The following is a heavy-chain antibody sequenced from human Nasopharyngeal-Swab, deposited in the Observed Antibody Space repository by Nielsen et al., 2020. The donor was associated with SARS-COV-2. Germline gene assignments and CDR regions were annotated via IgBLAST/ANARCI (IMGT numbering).Heavy chain of an antibody. CDR1: GFTFSNAW. Sequence: GESLKISCAASGFTFSNAWMSWVRQAPGKGLEWVSGINWNGGSTGYADSVKGRFTISRDNAKNSLYLQMNSLRAEDTALYHCAREGSSSSGFYYYGMDVWGQGATVTVSS. CDR3: AREGSSSSGFYYYGMDV. D-gene: IGHD6-6*01. J-gene: IGHJ6*02. V-gene: IGHV3-20*01. CDR2: INWNGGST.